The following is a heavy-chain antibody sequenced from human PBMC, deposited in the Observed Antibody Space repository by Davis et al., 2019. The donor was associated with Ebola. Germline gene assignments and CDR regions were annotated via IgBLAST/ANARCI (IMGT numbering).Heavy chain of an antibody. CDR3: IREDGDGYNSCFDQ. Sequence: PGGSLRLSCTASGFTFSGSAMHWVRQASGKGLEWVGRVRNDANSYATAYAASVKGRFTISRDDSKNTAYLQMNSLKTEDTAVYYCIREDGDGYNSCFDQWGQGTLVTVSS. D-gene: IGHD5-24*01. CDR1: GFTFSGSA. J-gene: IGHJ4*02. CDR2: VRNDANSYAT. V-gene: IGHV3-73*01.